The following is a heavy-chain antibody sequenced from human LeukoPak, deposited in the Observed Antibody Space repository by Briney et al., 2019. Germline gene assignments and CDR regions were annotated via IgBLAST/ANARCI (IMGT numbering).Heavy chain of an antibody. CDR2: IYYSGST. CDR1: GGSISSGDYY. CDR3: AREGIDCSSASCYAVFDY. D-gene: IGHD2-2*01. J-gene: IGHJ4*02. Sequence: SETLSLTCTVSGGSISSGDYYWSWIRQPRGKGLEWIGHIYYSGSTDYNPSLESRVTISVDTSNNQFSLRLSSVTAADTAVYYCAREGIDCSSASCYAVFDYWGQGTLVTVSS. V-gene: IGHV4-30-4*08.